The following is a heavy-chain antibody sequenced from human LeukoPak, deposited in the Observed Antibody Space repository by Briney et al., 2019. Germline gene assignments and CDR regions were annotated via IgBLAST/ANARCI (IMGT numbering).Heavy chain of an antibody. J-gene: IGHJ3*02. V-gene: IGHV3-30*04. CDR2: ISYDGSNK. CDR3: ARGKYYDSSGYYYVGAFDI. D-gene: IGHD3-22*01. Sequence: GRSLRLSCAASGFTFSSYAMHWVRQAPGKGLEWVAVISYDGSNKYYADSVKGRFTVSRDNSKNTLYLQMNSLRAEDTAVYYCARGKYYDSSGYYYVGAFDIWGQGTMVTVSS. CDR1: GFTFSSYA.